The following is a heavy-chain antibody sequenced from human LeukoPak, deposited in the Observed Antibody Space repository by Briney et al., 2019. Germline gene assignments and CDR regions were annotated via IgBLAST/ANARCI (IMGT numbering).Heavy chain of an antibody. Sequence: PGGSLRLSCSASEFTFSSFAMHWVRQAPGEGLEYVSAISSNGGSTYYADSVKGRFTISRDNSKNTLYLQMSSLRAEDTAVYYCVKDVGGIYPTPWFDPWGQGTLVTVSS. CDR1: EFTFSSFA. CDR2: ISSNGGST. V-gene: IGHV3-64D*09. D-gene: IGHD1-26*01. J-gene: IGHJ5*02. CDR3: VKDVGGIYPTPWFDP.